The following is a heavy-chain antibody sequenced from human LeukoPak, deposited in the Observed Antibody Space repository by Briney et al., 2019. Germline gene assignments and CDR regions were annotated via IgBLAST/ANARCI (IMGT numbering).Heavy chain of an antibody. CDR3: ARESATYVRFDP. CDR2: IIPIFGTA. V-gene: IGHV1-69*13. D-gene: IGHD5-24*01. CDR1: GGTFSSYA. J-gene: IGHJ5*02. Sequence: GASVKVSCKASGGTFSSYAISWVRQAPGQGLEWMGGIIPIFGTANYAQKFQGRVTITADESTSTAYMEPSSLRSEDTAVYYCARESATYVRFDPWGQGTLVTVSS.